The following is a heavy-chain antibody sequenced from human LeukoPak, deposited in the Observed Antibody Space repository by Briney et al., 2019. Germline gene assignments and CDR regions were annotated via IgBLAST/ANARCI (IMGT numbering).Heavy chain of an antibody. CDR3: AEMVRGVIINY. J-gene: IGHJ4*02. Sequence: PGGSLRLSCAASEFTFSSAWMSWVRQAPGKGLEWVGRIKSETDGGTTDYAAPVKGRFTISRDDSKNTMYLQMNSLRAEDTAVYYCAEMVRGVIINYWGQGTLVTVSS. CDR2: IKSETDGGTT. CDR1: EFTFSSAW. V-gene: IGHV3-15*01. D-gene: IGHD3-10*01.